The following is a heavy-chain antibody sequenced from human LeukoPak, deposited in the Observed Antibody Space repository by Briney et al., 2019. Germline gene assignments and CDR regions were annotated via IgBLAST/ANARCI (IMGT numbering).Heavy chain of an antibody. Sequence: PGGSLRLSXAASGFTFSSYEMNWVRQAPGKGLEWVSYISSSGGTIYYADSVKGRFTISRDNAKNSLYLQMNSLRAEDTAVYYCARGPRAFDYWGQGTLVTVSS. CDR2: ISSSGGTI. CDR1: GFTFSSYE. CDR3: ARGPRAFDY. V-gene: IGHV3-48*03. J-gene: IGHJ4*02.